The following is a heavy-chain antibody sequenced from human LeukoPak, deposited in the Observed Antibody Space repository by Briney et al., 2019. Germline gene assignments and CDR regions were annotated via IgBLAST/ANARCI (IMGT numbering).Heavy chain of an antibody. CDR3: ARGEFDGGVYFDY. J-gene: IGHJ4*02. D-gene: IGHD3-16*01. CDR1: GGSINRSNW. Sequence: SETLSLTCAVSGGSINRSNWWSWVRPPPGKGLEWIGEIYHSGSTNYNPSLKSRVTISVDKSKNQFSLKLSSVTAADTAVYYCARGEFDGGVYFDYWGQGTLVTVSS. V-gene: IGHV4-4*02. CDR2: IYHSGST.